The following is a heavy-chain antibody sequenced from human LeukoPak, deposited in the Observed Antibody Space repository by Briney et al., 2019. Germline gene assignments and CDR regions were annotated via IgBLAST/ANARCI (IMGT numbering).Heavy chain of an antibody. CDR2: INHSGST. J-gene: IGHJ4*02. Sequence: SETLSLTCAVYGGSFSGYYWSWIRQPPGKGLEWIGEINHSGSTNYNPSLKSRVTISVDTSKNQFSLKLSSVTAADTAVYYCASYQIAEAGTQRFDYWGQGTLVTVSS. CDR3: ASYQIAEAGTQRFDY. CDR1: GGSFSGYY. D-gene: IGHD6-19*01. V-gene: IGHV4-34*01.